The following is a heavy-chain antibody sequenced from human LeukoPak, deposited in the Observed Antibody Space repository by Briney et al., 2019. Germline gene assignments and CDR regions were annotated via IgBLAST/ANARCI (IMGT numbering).Heavy chain of an antibody. D-gene: IGHD3-3*01. J-gene: IGHJ4*02. CDR2: IYHSGST. CDR1: GGSISYYY. Sequence: SETLSLTCTVSGGSISYYYWGWIRQPPGKGLEWIGSIYHSGSTYYNPSLKSRVTISVDTSKNQFSLELSSVTAADTAVYYCASLRFLEWLPNYFDYWGQGTLVTVSS. CDR3: ASLRFLEWLPNYFDY. V-gene: IGHV4-38-2*02.